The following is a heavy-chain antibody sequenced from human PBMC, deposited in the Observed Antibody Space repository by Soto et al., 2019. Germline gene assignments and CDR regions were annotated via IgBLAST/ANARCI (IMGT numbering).Heavy chain of an antibody. V-gene: IGHV4-59*01. CDR3: ARGPYSSSWDYYYYYMDV. D-gene: IGHD6-13*01. CDR2: IYYSGST. Sequence: TSETLSLTCTVSGGSISSYYWSWIRQPPGKGLEWIGYIYYSGSTNYNPSLKSRVTISVDTSKNQFSLKLSSVTAADTAVYYCARGPYSSSWDYYYYYMDVWGKGTTVTVSS. CDR1: GGSISSYY. J-gene: IGHJ6*03.